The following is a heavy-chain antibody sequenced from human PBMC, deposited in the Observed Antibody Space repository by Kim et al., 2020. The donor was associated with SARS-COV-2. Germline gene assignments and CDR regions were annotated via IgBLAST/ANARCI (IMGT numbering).Heavy chain of an antibody. CDR3: AKDTYYYDSSGYRYWYFDL. CDR1: GFTFSSYA. CDR2: ISGSGGST. Sequence: GGSLRLSCAASGFTFSSYAMSWVRQAPGKGLEWVSAISGSGGSTYYADSVKGRFTISRDNPKNTLYLQMNSLRAEDTAVYYCAKDTYYYDSSGYRYWYFDLWGRGTLVTVSS. V-gene: IGHV3-23*01. D-gene: IGHD3-22*01. J-gene: IGHJ2*01.